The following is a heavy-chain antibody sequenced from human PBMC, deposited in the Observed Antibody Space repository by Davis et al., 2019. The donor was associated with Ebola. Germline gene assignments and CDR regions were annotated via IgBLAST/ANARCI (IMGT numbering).Heavy chain of an antibody. CDR2: MSYHGRHT. Sequence: GESLKISCVASAFSFGTHGMHWVRQAPGKGLEWVASMSYHGRHTSYIDSVKGRFTISRDNSKNTLYLQMNSLRPEDTALYFCAKEYCPDSGPYCTYFEVWGQGTQVTVSS. CDR1: AFSFGTHG. D-gene: IGHD3-10*01. CDR3: AKEYCPDSGPYCTYFEV. J-gene: IGHJ4*02. V-gene: IGHV3-30*18.